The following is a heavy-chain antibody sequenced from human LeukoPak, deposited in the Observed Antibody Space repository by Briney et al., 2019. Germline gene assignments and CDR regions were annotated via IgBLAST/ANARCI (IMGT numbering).Heavy chain of an antibody. J-gene: IGHJ4*02. D-gene: IGHD1-1*01. CDR1: GFTFTSYG. V-gene: IGHV3-33*01. CDR2: IWSDGSNK. Sequence: GGSLRLSCAASGFTFTSYGIHWVRQAPGKGLEWVAVIWSDGSNKYYADSVKGRFTISRDDSKNTLYLQMNSLRVEDTAVYYCATDVSLEVDDYWGQGTLVTVSS. CDR3: ATDVSLEVDDY.